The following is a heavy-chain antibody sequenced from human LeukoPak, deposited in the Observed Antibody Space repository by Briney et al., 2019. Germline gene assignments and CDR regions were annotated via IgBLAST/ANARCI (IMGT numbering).Heavy chain of an antibody. D-gene: IGHD3-9*01. J-gene: IGHJ4*02. Sequence: AASAKVSCKASGYTFTSYGISWVRQAPGQGLEWMGWISAYNGNTNYAQKLQGRVTMTTDTSTSTAYMELRSLRSDDTAVYYCARVGPYYDILTGYYPLDYWGQGTLVTVSS. V-gene: IGHV1-18*01. CDR3: ARVGPYYDILTGYYPLDY. CDR1: GYTFTSYG. CDR2: ISAYNGNT.